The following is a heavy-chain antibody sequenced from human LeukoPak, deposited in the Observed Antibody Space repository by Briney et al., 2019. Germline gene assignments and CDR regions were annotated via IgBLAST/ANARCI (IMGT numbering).Heavy chain of an antibody. D-gene: IGHD5-18*01. J-gene: IGHJ4*02. V-gene: IGHV3-9*01. CDR2: ISWNSGSI. CDR3: ASATHSYGYS. CDR1: GFTFDDYA. Sequence: AGGSLRLSCAASGFTFDDYAMHWVRQAPGKGLEWVSGISWNSGSIGYADSVKGRFTISRDNAKNSLYLQMNSLRAEDTALYYCASATHSYGYSWGQGALVTVSS.